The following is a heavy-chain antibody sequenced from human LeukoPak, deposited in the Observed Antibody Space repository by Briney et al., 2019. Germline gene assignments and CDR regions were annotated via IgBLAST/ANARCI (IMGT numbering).Heavy chain of an antibody. CDR3: ASLGDYYGSGSYAPFDY. Sequence: ASVKVSCKASGYTFTGFYLHWVRQAPGQGLEWMGWINPNTGGTNYAQKFQGRVTMTGDTSISTAYMELSRLSSDDTAIYYCASLGDYYGSGSYAPFDYWGQGTLVTVSS. D-gene: IGHD3-10*01. V-gene: IGHV1-2*02. CDR2: INPNTGGT. J-gene: IGHJ4*02. CDR1: GYTFTGFY.